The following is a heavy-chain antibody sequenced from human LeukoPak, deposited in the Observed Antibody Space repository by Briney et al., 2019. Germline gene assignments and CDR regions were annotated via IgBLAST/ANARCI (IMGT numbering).Heavy chain of an antibody. J-gene: IGHJ4*02. Sequence: SVTLSLTCTVSGGSLNVYFWSWIRQPAGKGLEWIGRIFNSGNTDYNPSLNSRVTMSLDTSRNQFSLKASSVSAADTGVYYCARAARVEPGTGYYFDSWGRGTLVTVSS. D-gene: IGHD2-15*01. CDR3: ARAARVEPGTGYYFDS. V-gene: IGHV4-4*07. CDR2: IFNSGNT. CDR1: GGSLNVYF.